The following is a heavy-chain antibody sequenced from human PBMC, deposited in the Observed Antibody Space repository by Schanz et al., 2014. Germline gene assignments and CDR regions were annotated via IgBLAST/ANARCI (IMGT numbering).Heavy chain of an antibody. CDR2: ISWNSGSI. CDR1: GFTFSSYA. D-gene: IGHD5-12*01. Sequence: VQLVESEGGLVQPGGSLRLSCAASGFTFSSYAMHWVRQAPGKGLEWVSGISWNSGSIGYADSVKGRFTISRDNSKNTLSLQMNSLRAEDTAVYYCAKGFGGYDLVLDYWGQGTLVTVSS. J-gene: IGHJ4*02. CDR3: AKGFGGYDLVLDY. V-gene: IGHV3-NL1*01.